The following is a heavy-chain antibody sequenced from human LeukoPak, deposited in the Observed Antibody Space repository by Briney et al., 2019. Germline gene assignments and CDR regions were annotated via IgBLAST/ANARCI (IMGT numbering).Heavy chain of an antibody. V-gene: IGHV3-23*01. D-gene: IGHD4-23*01. CDR3: ARGTFYGGNSPFAFDI. CDR2: IYASGENT. J-gene: IGHJ3*02. CDR1: GFTFSSYA. Sequence: GGSLRLSCAASGFTFSSYAMTWVRQAPGRGLEWVSGIYASGENTYYADSVKGRFTISRDNSKNTLYLQMNSLRGEDTAVYYCARGTFYGGNSPFAFDIWGQGTMVTVSS.